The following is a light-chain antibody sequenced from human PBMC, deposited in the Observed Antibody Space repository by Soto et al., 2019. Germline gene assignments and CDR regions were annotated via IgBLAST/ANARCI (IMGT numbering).Light chain of an antibody. CDR2: GAS. CDR3: QQYNIWYS. Sequence: EIVMTQSPATLSVSPGERATLSCRASQSVSSNFAWYQQKPGQPPRVLIYGASTTATGIPARFSGSGSGTEFTLTISSLQSEDFAVYYCQQYNIWYSFGQGTKLEIK. CDR1: QSVSSN. J-gene: IGKJ2*03. V-gene: IGKV3-15*01.